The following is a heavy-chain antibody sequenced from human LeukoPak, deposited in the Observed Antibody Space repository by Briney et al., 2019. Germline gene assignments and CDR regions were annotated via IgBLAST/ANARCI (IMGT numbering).Heavy chain of an antibody. CDR3: ARDGVWATFDY. V-gene: IGHV3-66*01. J-gene: IGHJ4*02. CDR2: IYSGGTT. Sequence: GGSLRLSCAASGFTVSDDYISWVRQAPGKGLEWVSVIYSGGTTDYADSVKGRFTISRDNSKNTLYLQMNSLRAEDTAVYYCARDGVWATFDYWGQRTLVTVSS. D-gene: IGHD2-8*01. CDR1: GFTVSDDY.